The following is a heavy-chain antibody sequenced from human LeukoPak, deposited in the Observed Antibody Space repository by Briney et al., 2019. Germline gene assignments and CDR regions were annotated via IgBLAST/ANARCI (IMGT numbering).Heavy chain of an antibody. V-gene: IGHV3-30*02. CDR3: AKPTGTYFDY. D-gene: IGHD1-1*01. CDR2: IRYDGNDI. CDR1: GFTFSSYG. Sequence: GGSLRLSCAASGFTFSSYGMHWVGQAPGKGLEWVTFIRYDGNDIYYADSVKGRFTISRDNSKNTLYLQMSGLRAEDTAVYYCAKPTGTYFDYWGQGALVTVSS. J-gene: IGHJ4*02.